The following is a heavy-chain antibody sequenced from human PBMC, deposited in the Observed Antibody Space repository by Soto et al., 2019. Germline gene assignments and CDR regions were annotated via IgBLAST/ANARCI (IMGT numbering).Heavy chain of an antibody. CDR3: ASRFSMDLEWSLSTSKKENNWFDP. D-gene: IGHD3-3*01. Sequence: SETLSLTCAVYGGSFSGNYWSWIRQPPGKGLEWIGEINHSGSTNYNPSLKSRVTISVDTSKNQFSLKLSSVTAADTAVYYCASRFSMDLEWSLSTSKKENNWFDPWGQGTLVTVSS. V-gene: IGHV4-34*01. CDR1: GGSFSGNY. J-gene: IGHJ5*02. CDR2: INHSGST.